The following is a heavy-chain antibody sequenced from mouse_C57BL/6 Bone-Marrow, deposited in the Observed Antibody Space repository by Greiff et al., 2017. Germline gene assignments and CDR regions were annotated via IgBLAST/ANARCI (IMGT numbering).Heavy chain of an antibody. CDR3: ATFYYDYDGY. CDR2: INPNNGGT. Sequence: VQLQQSGPELVKPGASVKISCKASGYTFTDYYMNWVKQSHGKSLEWIGDINPNNGGTSYNQKFKGKATLTVDKSSSTAYMELRSLTSEDSAVYYCATFYYDYDGYWGQGTTLTVSS. D-gene: IGHD2-4*01. J-gene: IGHJ2*01. CDR1: GYTFTDYY. V-gene: IGHV1-26*01.